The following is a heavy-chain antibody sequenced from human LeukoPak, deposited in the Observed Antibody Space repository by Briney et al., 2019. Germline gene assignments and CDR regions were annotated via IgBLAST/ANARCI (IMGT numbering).Heavy chain of an antibody. V-gene: IGHV4-39*01. D-gene: IGHD6-13*01. CDR3: TASATPSSISSFDY. CDR1: GGSISITNYY. CDR2: IRYSGST. J-gene: IGHJ4*02. Sequence: SETLSLTCIVSGGSISITNYYCGWIRQPPRKGLEWFGSIRYSGSTYYNPSLKSRVTISVDTSKNQFSLKLSSVTAADTAVYYCTASATPSSISSFDYWGQGTLVTVSS.